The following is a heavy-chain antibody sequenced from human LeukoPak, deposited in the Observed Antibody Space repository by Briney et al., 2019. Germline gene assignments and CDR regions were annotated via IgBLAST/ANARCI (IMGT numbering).Heavy chain of an antibody. D-gene: IGHD3-10*01. V-gene: IGHV1-69*13. CDR3: ARDSRRITMVRGVIITGWFDP. J-gene: IGHJ5*02. CDR2: IIPIFGTA. CDR1: GGTFSSYA. Sequence: SVKVSCKASGGTFSSYAISWVRQAPGQGLEWMGGIIPIFGTANYAQKFQGRVTITADESTSTAYMELSSLRSEDTAVYYCARDSRRITMVRGVIITGWFDPWGQGTLVTVSS.